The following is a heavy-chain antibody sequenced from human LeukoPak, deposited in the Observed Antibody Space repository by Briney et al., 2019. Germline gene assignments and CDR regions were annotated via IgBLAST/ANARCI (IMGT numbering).Heavy chain of an antibody. Sequence: SETLSLPCTVSGRSISSYYWSWIRQPPGKGLEWIGYIYYSGSTNYNPSLKSRVTISVDTSKNQFPLKLSSVTAADTAVYYCARSEDYDSSGFDYWGQGTLVTVSS. CDR3: ARSEDYDSSGFDY. V-gene: IGHV4-59*01. J-gene: IGHJ4*02. CDR1: GRSISSYY. CDR2: IYYSGST. D-gene: IGHD3-22*01.